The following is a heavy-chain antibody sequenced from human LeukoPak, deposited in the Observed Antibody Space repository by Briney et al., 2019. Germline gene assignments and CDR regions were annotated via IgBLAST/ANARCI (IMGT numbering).Heavy chain of an antibody. V-gene: IGHV3-74*01. CDR2: INSDGSST. CDR3: AESSGYYSSFDY. J-gene: IGHJ4*02. Sequence: PGGSLRLSCAASGFTFSSYWMHWVRQAPGKGLVWVSRINSDGSSTSYADSVKGRFTISRDNAKNTLYLQMNSLRAEDTAVYYCAESSGYYSSFDYWGQGTLVTVSS. D-gene: IGHD3-22*01. CDR1: GFTFSSYW.